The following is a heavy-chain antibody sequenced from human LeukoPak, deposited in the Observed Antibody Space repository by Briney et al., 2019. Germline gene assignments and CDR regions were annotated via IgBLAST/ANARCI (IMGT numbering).Heavy chain of an antibody. V-gene: IGHV4-39*01. CDR3: ARQTGSGLFILP. D-gene: IGHD3/OR15-3a*01. CDR2: IYYTGNT. Sequence: SETLSLTCTVSGVSISSSNSYWGWIRQPPGKGLEWIGSIYYTGNTYYNASLKSQVSISIDTSKNQFSLKLTSATAADTSVYYCARQTGSGLFILPGGQGTLVTVSS. J-gene: IGHJ4*02. CDR1: GVSISSSNSY.